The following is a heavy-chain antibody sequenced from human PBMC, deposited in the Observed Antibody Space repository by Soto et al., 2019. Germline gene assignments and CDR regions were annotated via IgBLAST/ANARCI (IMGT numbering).Heavy chain of an antibody. CDR3: ARDLRPPRQLGPYYYYGMDV. CDR2: INPNSGGT. V-gene: IGHV1-2*02. Sequence: VASVKVSCKAPGYTFTGYYMHWVRQAPGQGLEWMGWINPNSGGTNYAQKFQGRVTMTRDTSISTAYMELSRLRSDDTAVYYCARDLRPPRQLGPYYYYGMDVWGQGTTVTVSS. J-gene: IGHJ6*02. CDR1: GYTFTGYY. D-gene: IGHD6-6*01.